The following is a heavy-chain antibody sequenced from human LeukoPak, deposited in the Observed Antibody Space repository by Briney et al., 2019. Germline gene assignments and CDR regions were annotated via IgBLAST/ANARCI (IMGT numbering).Heavy chain of an antibody. CDR1: GFTFGDYG. CDR3: TRSSSGWYSDY. Sequence: GGPLRLSCTASGFTFGDYGMSWVRQAPGKGLEWVGFIRSKAYGGTTEYAASVKGRFIISRDDFKSIAYLQMNSLETEDTAVYYCTRSSSGWYSDYWGQGTLVTVSS. CDR2: IRSKAYGGTT. J-gene: IGHJ4*02. D-gene: IGHD6-19*01. V-gene: IGHV3-49*04.